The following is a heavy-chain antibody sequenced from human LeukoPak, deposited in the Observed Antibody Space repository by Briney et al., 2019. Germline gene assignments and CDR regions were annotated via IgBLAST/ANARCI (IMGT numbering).Heavy chain of an antibody. J-gene: IGHJ4*02. Sequence: GGSLRLSCAASGFTFSSYGMHWVRQAPGKGLEWVAFIRYDGSNKYYADSVKGRFTISRDNSKNTLYLQMNSLRAEDTAVYYCAKDLLIMFPPGIVGATSLWGQGTLVTVSS. CDR3: AKDLLIMFPPGIVGATSL. CDR1: GFTFSSYG. D-gene: IGHD1-26*01. CDR2: IRYDGSNK. V-gene: IGHV3-30*02.